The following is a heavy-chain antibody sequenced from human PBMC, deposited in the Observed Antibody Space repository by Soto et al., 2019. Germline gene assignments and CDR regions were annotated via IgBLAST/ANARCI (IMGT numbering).Heavy chain of an antibody. CDR1: GYTFTGYY. CDR2: INPNSGGT. CDR3: AREAYYDYVWGSYRFHGMDV. D-gene: IGHD3-16*02. Sequence: QVQLVQSGAEVKKPGASVKVSCKASGYTFTGYYMHWVRQAPGQGLEWMGWINPNSGGTNYAQKFKGWVTMTRDTSISTAYMELSRLRSDDTAVYYCAREAYYDYVWGSYRFHGMDVWGQGTTVTVSS. J-gene: IGHJ6*02. V-gene: IGHV1-2*04.